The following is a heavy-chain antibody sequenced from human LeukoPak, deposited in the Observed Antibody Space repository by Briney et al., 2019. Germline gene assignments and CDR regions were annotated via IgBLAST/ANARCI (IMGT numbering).Heavy chain of an antibody. CDR2: ISSSSNYI. CDR1: GFTFSSYT. Sequence: TGGSLRLSCAASGFTFSSYTMNWVRQAPGKGLEWVSSISSSSNYIFYAESVKGRFTISRDNAKNILYLQMNSLRVEDTAVYYCARDLDWLLFDYWGQGTLVTVSS. CDR3: ARDLDWLLFDY. D-gene: IGHD3-9*01. V-gene: IGHV3-21*06. J-gene: IGHJ4*02.